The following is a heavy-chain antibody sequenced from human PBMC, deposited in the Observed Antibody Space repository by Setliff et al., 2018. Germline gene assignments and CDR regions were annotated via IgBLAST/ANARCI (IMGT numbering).Heavy chain of an antibody. CDR2: IIPILETT. Sequence: SVKVSCKVSGGAFSNYDLTWVRQAPGQGLVWMGRIIPILETTNYAQNFQGGVSITADESTRTAYMELSRLTFEDTAVYYCARWNGSGYFYYWGQGTWVTVSS. CDR1: GGAFSNYD. J-gene: IGHJ4*02. V-gene: IGHV1-69*11. D-gene: IGHD3-3*01. CDR3: ARWNGSGYFYY.